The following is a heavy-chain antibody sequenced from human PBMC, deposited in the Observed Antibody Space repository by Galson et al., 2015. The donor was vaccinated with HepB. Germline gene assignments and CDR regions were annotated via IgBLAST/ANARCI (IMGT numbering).Heavy chain of an antibody. Sequence: CAISGDSVSSNSAAWNRIRQSPSRGLEWLGRTYYRSKWYNDYAVSVKSRITINPDTSKNQFSLQLNSVTPEDTAVYYCARAHYYGSGLGFDPWGQGTLVTVSS. D-gene: IGHD3-10*01. CDR1: GDSVSSNSAA. J-gene: IGHJ5*02. CDR2: TYYRSKWYN. CDR3: ARAHYYGSGLGFDP. V-gene: IGHV6-1*01.